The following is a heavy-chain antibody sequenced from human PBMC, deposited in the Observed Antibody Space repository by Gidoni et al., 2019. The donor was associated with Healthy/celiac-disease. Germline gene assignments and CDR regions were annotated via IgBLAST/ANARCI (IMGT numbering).Heavy chain of an antibody. V-gene: IGHV1-46*01. D-gene: IGHD6-13*01. J-gene: IGHJ5*02. Sequence: QVQLVQSGAEVKKPGASVKVFCKASGYTFTSYSMHWVRQAAGQGLEWMGIINPRGGSTSYAQKFQGRVTMTRDTSTSTVYMELSSLRSEDTAVYYCARGAIAAADFNWFDPWGQGTLVTVSS. CDR3: ARGAIAAADFNWFDP. CDR2: INPRGGST. CDR1: GYTFTSYS.